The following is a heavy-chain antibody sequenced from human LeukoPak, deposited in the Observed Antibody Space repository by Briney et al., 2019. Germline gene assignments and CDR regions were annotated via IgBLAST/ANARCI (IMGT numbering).Heavy chain of an antibody. CDR3: AREGYGDPVDY. CDR2: IIPIFGTA. CDR1: GGTSSSYA. D-gene: IGHD4-17*01. V-gene: IGHV1-69*05. Sequence: SVKVSCKASGGTSSSYAISWVRQAPGQGLEWMGRIIPIFGTANYAQKFQGRVTITTDESTSTAYMELSSLRSEDTAEYYCAREGYGDPVDYWGQGTLVTVSS. J-gene: IGHJ4*02.